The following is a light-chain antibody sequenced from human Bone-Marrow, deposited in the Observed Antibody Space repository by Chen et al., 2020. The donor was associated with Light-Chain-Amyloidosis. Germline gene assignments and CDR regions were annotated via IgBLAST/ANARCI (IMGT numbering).Light chain of an antibody. CDR2: EDD. Sequence: NFMLTQPHSVSESPGKTVIISCTRSSGSIATNYVQWYQPRPGSYPTTVIYEDDQRPSGVPDRFSGSIDRASNTASLTISGLKTEDEADYCCQSYQGSSQGVFGGGTKLTVL. CDR1: SGSIATNY. CDR3: QSYQGSSQGV. V-gene: IGLV6-57*01. J-gene: IGLJ3*02.